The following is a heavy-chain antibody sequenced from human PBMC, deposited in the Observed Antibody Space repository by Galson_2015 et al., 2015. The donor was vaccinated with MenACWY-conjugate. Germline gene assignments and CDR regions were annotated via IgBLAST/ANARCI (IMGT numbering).Heavy chain of an antibody. CDR2: ISYDGSNK. V-gene: IGHV3-30*04. D-gene: IGHD3-10*01. CDR1: GFTFRSYA. J-gene: IGHJ4*02. Sequence: SLRLSCAASGFTFRSYAMHCVHQAPGKGLEWSAAISYDGSNKYYADSVKGRFTISRDNSTHTLYLQMNRLRADDTALYDCARETHYYGSGSYYFDYWGQGTLVTVSS. CDR3: ARETHYYGSGSYYFDY.